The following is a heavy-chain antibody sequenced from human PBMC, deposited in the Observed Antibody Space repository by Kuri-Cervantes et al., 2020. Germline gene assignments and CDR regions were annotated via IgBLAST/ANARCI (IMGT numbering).Heavy chain of an antibody. D-gene: IGHD7-27*01. CDR1: GFTFSSYG. V-gene: IGHV3-33*08. J-gene: IGHJ3*02. CDR3: AKSSGTGEVNDAFDI. Sequence: LSLTCAASGFTFSSYGMHWVRQAPGKGLEWVAVIWYDGSNKYYADSVKGRFTISRDNSKNTLYLQMNSLRAEDTAVYYCAKSSGTGEVNDAFDIWGQGTMVTVSS. CDR2: IWYDGSNK.